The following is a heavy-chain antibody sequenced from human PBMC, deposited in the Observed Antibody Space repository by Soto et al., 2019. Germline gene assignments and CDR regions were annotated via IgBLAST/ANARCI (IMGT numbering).Heavy chain of an antibody. D-gene: IGHD3-3*01. Sequence: SETLSLTCVVSGGFISSNDWWSWVRQSPGKGLEWIGEIHHSGSPNYNPSLRSRVTISVDKSKNQLSLDLTAVTGADTAVYFCVSNGYYSLAVWGQGTTVTVS. CDR3: VSNGYYSLAV. V-gene: IGHV4-4*02. CDR2: IHHSGSP. CDR1: GGFISSNDW. J-gene: IGHJ6*02.